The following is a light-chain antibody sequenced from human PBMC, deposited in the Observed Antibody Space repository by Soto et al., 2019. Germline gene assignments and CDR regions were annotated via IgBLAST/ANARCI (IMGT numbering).Light chain of an antibody. CDR1: QSVNRNY. V-gene: IGKV3-20*01. J-gene: IGKJ1*01. CDR2: GAS. Sequence: EIVLTQSPGTLSLSPGERATLSCRASQSVNRNYLAWYQRKPGQAPRLLIYGASNRATDIPYRFSASGSGTDFPLTITRLEAEDFAVYYCQQYDSTPPTFGQGTKVEVK. CDR3: QQYDSTPPT.